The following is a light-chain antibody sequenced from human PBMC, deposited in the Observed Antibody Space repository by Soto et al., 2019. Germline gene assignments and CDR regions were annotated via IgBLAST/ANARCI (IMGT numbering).Light chain of an antibody. CDR2: GAS. J-gene: IGKJ1*01. Sequence: DVQMTQSPSSLSASVGDRVTLTCRASQGITNYLAWYQQKPGKVPRLLIYGASTWQSGFPSRFSGSASGTYFTLTIDSLQPEDVATYYCQKYNSAHSYSFGQGTKVEIK. CDR3: QKYNSAHSYS. V-gene: IGKV1-27*01. CDR1: QGITNY.